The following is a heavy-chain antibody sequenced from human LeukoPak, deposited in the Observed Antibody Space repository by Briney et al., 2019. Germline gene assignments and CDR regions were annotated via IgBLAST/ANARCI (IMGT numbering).Heavy chain of an antibody. CDR1: GFTFSSYG. CDR3: AKAEGVSGSLYHGDY. J-gene: IGHJ4*02. V-gene: IGHV3-33*06. CDR2: IWYDGSNK. D-gene: IGHD3-10*01. Sequence: PGRSLRLSCAASGFTFSSYGMHWVRQAPGKGLEWVAVIWYDGSNKYYADSVKGRFTISRDNSKNTLYLQMNSLRAEDTAVYYCAKAEGVSGSLYHGDYWGQGTLVTVSS.